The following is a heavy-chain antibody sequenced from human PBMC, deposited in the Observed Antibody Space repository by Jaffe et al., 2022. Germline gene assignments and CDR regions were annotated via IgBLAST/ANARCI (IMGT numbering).Heavy chain of an antibody. CDR1: GGSISSYY. CDR3: ARDRGYIYGYFDY. V-gene: IGHV4-59*01. J-gene: IGHJ4*02. D-gene: IGHD5-18*01. CDR2: IYYSGST. Sequence: QVQLQESGPGLVKPSETLSLTCTVSGGSISSYYWSWIRQPPGKGLEWIGYIYYSGSTNYNPSLKSRVTISVDTSKNQFSLKLSSVTAADTAVYYCARDRGYIYGYFDYWGQGTLVTVSS.